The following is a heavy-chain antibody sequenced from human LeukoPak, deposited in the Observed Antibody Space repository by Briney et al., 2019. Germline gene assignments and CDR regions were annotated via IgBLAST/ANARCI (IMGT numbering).Heavy chain of an antibody. V-gene: IGHV4-31*03. J-gene: IGHJ5*02. D-gene: IGHD2-2*01. Sequence: SETLSLTCTVSGGSISSGGYYWSWIRQHPGKGLEWIGYIYYSGSTYHNPSLKSRVTISVDTSKNQFSLKLSSVTAADTAVYYCARGPERNYQLHLNWFDPWGQGTLVTVSS. CDR2: IYYSGST. CDR3: ARGPERNYQLHLNWFDP. CDR1: GGSISSGGYY.